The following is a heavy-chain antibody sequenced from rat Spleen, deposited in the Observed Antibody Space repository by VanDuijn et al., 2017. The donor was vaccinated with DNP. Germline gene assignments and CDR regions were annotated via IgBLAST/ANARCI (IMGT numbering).Heavy chain of an antibody. CDR3: ARWHLYLNYFDY. Sequence: QVQLKEPGPGLVQPSRTLSPTCTVAGFSLTRIGVGRVRQPPGKGLEWIAAIWGGGSTDYNSALRSRLSISSDTSKSQVLLKMNSLQTEDTAMYFCARWHLYLNYFDYWGQGVMVTVSS. D-gene: IGHD1-2*01. V-gene: IGHV2-16*01. CDR1: GFSLTRIG. J-gene: IGHJ2*01. CDR2: IWGGGST.